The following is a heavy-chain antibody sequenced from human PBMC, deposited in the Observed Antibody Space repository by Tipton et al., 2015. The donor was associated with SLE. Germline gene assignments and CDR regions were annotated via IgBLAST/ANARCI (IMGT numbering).Heavy chain of an antibody. D-gene: IGHD5-24*01. Sequence: SLRLSCAVSGFTFSSYAMRWVRQAPGKGLEWVSGIDTSGYYTYYPDSVKGRFTISRDNSKSTLFLQMNSLRAEDTALYYCARGPNRDDYNLHYWGQGTLVTVSS. CDR2: IDTSGYYT. J-gene: IGHJ4*02. CDR3: ARGPNRDDYNLHY. V-gene: IGHV3-23*01. CDR1: GFTFSSYA.